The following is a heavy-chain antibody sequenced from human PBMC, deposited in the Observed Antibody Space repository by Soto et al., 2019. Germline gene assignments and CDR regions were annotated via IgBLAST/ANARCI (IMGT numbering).Heavy chain of an antibody. J-gene: IGHJ4*02. D-gene: IGHD4-17*01. CDR2: IIPIFGTA. CDR1: GGTFSSYA. V-gene: IGHV1-69*13. Sequence: SVKVSCKASGGTFSSYAISWVRHAPGQGLEWMGGIIPIFGTANYAQKFQGRVTITADESTSTAYMELSSLRSADTAGYYCGITGGDYDPHYFWGQGTLVTVFS. CDR3: GITGGDYDPHYF.